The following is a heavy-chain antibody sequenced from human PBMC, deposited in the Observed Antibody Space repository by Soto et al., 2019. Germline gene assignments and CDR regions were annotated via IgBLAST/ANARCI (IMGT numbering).Heavy chain of an antibody. V-gene: IGHV4-59*02. CDR3: VTGSGSSTSDAFDI. J-gene: IGHJ3*02. Sequence: QVQLQGSGPGLVKPSETLSLTCTVFGGSVTTYYWTWIRQPPGKGLEWIGFTSHSGSTNYNPYLKSRVPRSVDTSKNQFSLKLNSVTAADTAVYYCVTGSGSSTSDAFDIWDRGTMVTVSS. D-gene: IGHD3-10*01. CDR1: GGSVTTYY. CDR2: TSHSGST.